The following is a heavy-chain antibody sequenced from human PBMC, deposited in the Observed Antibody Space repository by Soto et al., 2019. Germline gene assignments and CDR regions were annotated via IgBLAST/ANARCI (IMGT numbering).Heavy chain of an antibody. J-gene: IGHJ5*02. Sequence: QVQLVQSGAEVKKPGASVKVSCKASGYTFTSYDINWVRQATGQGLEWMGWMNPNSGNTGYAQKFQGRVTMTRDTSISTAYMELSRLRSDDTAVYYCASLMGGSSIAALDPWGQGTLVTVSS. CDR1: GYTFTSYD. D-gene: IGHD6-6*01. V-gene: IGHV1-8*01. CDR2: MNPNSGNT. CDR3: ASLMGGSSIAALDP.